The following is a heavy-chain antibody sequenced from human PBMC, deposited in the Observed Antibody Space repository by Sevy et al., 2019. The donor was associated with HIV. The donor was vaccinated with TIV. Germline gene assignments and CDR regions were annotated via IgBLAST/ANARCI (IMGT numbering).Heavy chain of an antibody. J-gene: IGHJ4*02. Sequence: SETLSLTCTVSRGSIRHADSYWNWIRQPPGKGLEWIGYIYYSGITYYNPSLRSRFSISIDTSENQFSLQVTSVTAADTAVYFCARSTVWFGELMWGQGTPVTVSS. CDR1: RGSIRHADSY. CDR3: ARSTVWFGELM. D-gene: IGHD3-10*01. CDR2: IYYSGIT. V-gene: IGHV4-30-4*01.